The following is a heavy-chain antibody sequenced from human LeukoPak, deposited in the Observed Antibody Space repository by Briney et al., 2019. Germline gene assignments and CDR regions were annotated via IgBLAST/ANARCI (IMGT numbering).Heavy chain of an antibody. J-gene: IGHJ4*02. D-gene: IGHD1-7*01. Sequence: SETLSLTCAVSGYSISSGYYLDWIRQPPGKGLEWIGTISHSGGTYYNPSHRSRVTISVDTSKNQFSLKLSSMTAADTAVYYCARNYGGLDYFDSWGQGTLVTVSS. CDR3: ARNYGGLDYFDS. CDR2: ISHSGGT. CDR1: GYSISSGYY. V-gene: IGHV4-38-2*01.